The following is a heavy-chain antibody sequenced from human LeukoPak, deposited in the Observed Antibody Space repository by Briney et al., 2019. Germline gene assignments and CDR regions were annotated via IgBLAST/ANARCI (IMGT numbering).Heavy chain of an antibody. J-gene: IGHJ4*02. CDR2: IYYSGST. CDR3: ARGHYIAVAGKALLL. V-gene: IGHV4-30-4*01. Sequence: SQTLSLTCTVSGGSISSGDYYWSWIRQPPGKGLEWIGYIYYSGSTYYNPSLKSRVTISVDTSKNQFSLKLSSVTAADTAVYYCARGHYIAVAGKALLLWGQGTLVTVSS. D-gene: IGHD6-19*01. CDR1: GGSISSGDYY.